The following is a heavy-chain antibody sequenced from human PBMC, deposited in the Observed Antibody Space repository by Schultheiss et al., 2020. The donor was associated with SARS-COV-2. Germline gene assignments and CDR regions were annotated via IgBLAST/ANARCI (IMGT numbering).Heavy chain of an antibody. V-gene: IGHV4-61*05. CDR1: GGSISSSSYY. CDR2: IYYSGST. CDR3: ARMLGYCSTTSCLTRFDP. J-gene: IGHJ5*02. Sequence: SETLSLTCTVSGGSISSSSYYWSWIRQHPGKGLEWIGYIYYSGSTNYNPSLKSRVTISVDTSKNQFSLKLSSVTAADTAVYYCARMLGYCSTTSCLTRFDPWGQGTLVTVSS. D-gene: IGHD2-2*01.